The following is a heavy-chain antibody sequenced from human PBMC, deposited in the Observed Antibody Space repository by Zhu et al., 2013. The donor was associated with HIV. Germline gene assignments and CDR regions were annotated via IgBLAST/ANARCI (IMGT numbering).Heavy chain of an antibody. V-gene: IGHV1-46*01. CDR3: ARVPLTGNNGGGPDY. J-gene: IGHJ4*02. CDR2: INPNGGNS. Sequence: VQSGAAVQRPGASVKISCKTYGYIFTSHYIHWVRQAPGQGLQWMGVINPNGGNSTYTQNFKGRVSMTRDTTIDTVYMDLRGLTFDDTAIYYCARVPLTGNNGGGPDYWGQGTLVTVSS. D-gene: IGHD1-20*01. CDR1: GYIFTSHY.